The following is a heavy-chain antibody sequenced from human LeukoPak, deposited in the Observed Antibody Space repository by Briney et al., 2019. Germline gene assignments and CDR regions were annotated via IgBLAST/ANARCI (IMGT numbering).Heavy chain of an antibody. CDR2: ISDTGGST. CDR1: AFTFGSFG. D-gene: IGHD5-18*01. Sequence: GSLRLSCAASAFTFGSFGMSWVRQAPGKGLEWVSAISDTGGSTFYADSVKGRLTISRDNSKNTLYLQMNSLRAEDTAVYYCAKGRIQSYMAPEYWGQGTLVTVSS. V-gene: IGHV3-23*01. CDR3: AKGRIQSYMAPEY. J-gene: IGHJ4*02.